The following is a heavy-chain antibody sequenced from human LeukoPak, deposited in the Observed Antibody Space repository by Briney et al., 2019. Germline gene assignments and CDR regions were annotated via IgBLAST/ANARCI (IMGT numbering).Heavy chain of an antibody. CDR1: GGSISSSSYY. Sequence: PSETLSLTCTVSGGSISSSSYYWGWIRQPPGKGLEWIGSIYYSGSTYYNPSLKSRVTISVDTSKNQFSLKLSSVTAADTAVYYCARHGPSSSWPPTLYYYYYMDVWGKGTTVTVSS. V-gene: IGHV4-39*01. CDR3: ARHGPSSSWPPTLYYYYYMDV. D-gene: IGHD6-13*01. CDR2: IYYSGST. J-gene: IGHJ6*03.